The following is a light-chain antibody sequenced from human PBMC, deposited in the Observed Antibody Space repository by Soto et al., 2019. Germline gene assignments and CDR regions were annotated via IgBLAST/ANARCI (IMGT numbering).Light chain of an antibody. CDR2: DAS. CDR3: QQRGTWPT. J-gene: IGKJ1*01. V-gene: IGKV3-11*01. Sequence: EIVLTQSLATLSLSPGERATLSCRASQSVSGYVAWYQQKPGQAPRLLIYDASSRANGIPARFTGSGSGTDFSLTISSLEPEDFAVYYCQQRGTWPTFGQGTKVDIK. CDR1: QSVSGY.